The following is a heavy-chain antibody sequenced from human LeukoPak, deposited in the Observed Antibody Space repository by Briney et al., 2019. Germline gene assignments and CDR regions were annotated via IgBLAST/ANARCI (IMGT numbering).Heavy chain of an antibody. V-gene: IGHV1-24*01. Sequence: ASVKVSCKVSGYTLTELSMHWVRQAPGKGLEWMGGFDPEDGETIYAQKFQGRVTMTGDASTDTAYMELSSLRSEDTAVYYCATVWRTDAFDIWGQGTMVTVSS. D-gene: IGHD2-21*01. CDR3: ATVWRTDAFDI. CDR2: FDPEDGET. J-gene: IGHJ3*02. CDR1: GYTLTELS.